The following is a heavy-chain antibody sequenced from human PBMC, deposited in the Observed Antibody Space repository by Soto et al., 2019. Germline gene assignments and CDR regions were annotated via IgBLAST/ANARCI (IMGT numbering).Heavy chain of an antibody. Sequence: SVKVSCKASGGTFSSYAISWVRQAPGQGLEWMGGIIPIFGTANYAQKFQGRVTITADESTSTAYMELSSLRSEDTAVYYCERDGGPGSGWGGFDYWGQGTRVTVYS. CDR1: GGTFSSYA. CDR2: IIPIFGTA. CDR3: ERDGGPGSGWGGFDY. D-gene: IGHD6-19*01. J-gene: IGHJ4*02. V-gene: IGHV1-69*13.